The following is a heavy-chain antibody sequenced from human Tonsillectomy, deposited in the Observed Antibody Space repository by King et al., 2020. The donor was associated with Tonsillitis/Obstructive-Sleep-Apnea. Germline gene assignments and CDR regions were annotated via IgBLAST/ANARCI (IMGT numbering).Heavy chain of an antibody. CDR3: ARDGSVATRPLDY. Sequence: QLVQSGAEVKKPGPSVKVSCKASGYTFTSYYIHWVRQAPGQGLEWMGIINPSGGSTSYAQKFQGRVTMTRDTSTSTVYMELSSLGSEETAVYYCARDGSVATRPLDYWGQGTLVTVSS. V-gene: IGHV1-46*01. CDR1: GYTFTSYY. CDR2: INPSGGST. J-gene: IGHJ4*02. D-gene: IGHD6-6*01.